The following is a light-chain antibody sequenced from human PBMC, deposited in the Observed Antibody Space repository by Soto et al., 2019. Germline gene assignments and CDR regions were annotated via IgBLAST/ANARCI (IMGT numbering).Light chain of an antibody. CDR2: AAS. J-gene: IGKJ2*01. Sequence: DIQMTQSPSSLSASVGDRVTITCRARQGISNYLAWYQQKPGKVPKLLIYAASTLQSGVPSRFSGSGSGTEFTLTVSSLQPDDFATYYCQQYNDSFPYTFGQGTNLEIK. CDR3: QQYNDSFPYT. V-gene: IGKV1-27*01. CDR1: QGISNY.